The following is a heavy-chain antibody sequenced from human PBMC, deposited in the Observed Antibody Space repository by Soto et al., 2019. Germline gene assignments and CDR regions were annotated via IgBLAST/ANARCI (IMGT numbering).Heavy chain of an antibody. J-gene: IGHJ4*02. V-gene: IGHV4-34*01. CDR1: GGSFSGYH. CDR3: ATFVGATTVTRGSPRDY. D-gene: IGHD4-4*01. CDR2: INPSGSI. Sequence: VQLQQWGAGLLKPSETLSLTCAVSGGSFSGYHWSWFRQPPGKGLEWIGEINPSGSINYNPSLKSRVTISVDTSKNPFSLHLSSVTAADTAVYSCATFVGATTVTRGSPRDYWGQGTLVTVSS.